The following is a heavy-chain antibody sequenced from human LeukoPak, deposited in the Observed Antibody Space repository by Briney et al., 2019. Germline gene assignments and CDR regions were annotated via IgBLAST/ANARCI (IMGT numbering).Heavy chain of an antibody. D-gene: IGHD2-2*01. CDR1: GFTFSSYW. CDR2: IKQDGSEK. CDR3: ARGGDIVVVPAAPFDY. J-gene: IGHJ4*02. V-gene: IGHV3-7*01. Sequence: GGSLRLSCAASGFTFSSYWMSWVRQAPGKGLEWVANIKQDGSEKYYVDSVKGRFTISRDNAENSLYLQMNSLRAEDTAVYYCARGGDIVVVPAAPFDYWGQGTLVTVSS.